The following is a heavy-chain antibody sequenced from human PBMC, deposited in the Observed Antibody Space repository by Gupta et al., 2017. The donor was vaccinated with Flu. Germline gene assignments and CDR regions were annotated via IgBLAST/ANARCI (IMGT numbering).Heavy chain of an antibody. V-gene: IGHV1-69*01. J-gene: IGHJ5*02. CDR2: IIPIFGTA. D-gene: IGHD4-17*01. CDR3: ARAYYGDYVRLDP. Sequence: LQAPGQGLEWMGGIIPIFGTANYAQKFQGRVTITADESTSTAYMELSSLRSEDTAVYYCARAYYGDYVRLDPWGQGTLVTVSS.